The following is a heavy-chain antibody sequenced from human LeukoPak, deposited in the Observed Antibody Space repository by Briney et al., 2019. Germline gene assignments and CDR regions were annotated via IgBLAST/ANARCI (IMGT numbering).Heavy chain of an antibody. V-gene: IGHV4-59*01. CDR1: DGSISSYY. CDR2: IYYSGST. Sequence: SETLSLTCTVSDGSISSYYWSWIRQPPGKGLEWVGYIYYSGSTNYNPSLKSRVTISVDTSKNQFSLKLSSVTAADTAVYYCARELIAQSWFDPWGQGTLVTVSS. J-gene: IGHJ5*02. CDR3: ARELIAQSWFDP.